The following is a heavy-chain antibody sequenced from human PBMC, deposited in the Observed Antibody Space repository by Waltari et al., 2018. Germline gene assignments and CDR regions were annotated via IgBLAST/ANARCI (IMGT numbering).Heavy chain of an antibody. CDR1: GGSFSGYY. V-gene: IGHV4-34*01. Sequence: QVQLQQWGAGLLKPSETLSLTCAVYGGSFSGYYWRWIRQPPGKGLEWIGEINHSGSTNYNPSLKSRVTISVDTSKNQFSLKLSSVTAADTAVYYCARIWRGGKEDYFDYWGQGTLVTVSS. J-gene: IGHJ4*02. D-gene: IGHD2-15*01. CDR2: INHSGST. CDR3: ARIWRGGKEDYFDY.